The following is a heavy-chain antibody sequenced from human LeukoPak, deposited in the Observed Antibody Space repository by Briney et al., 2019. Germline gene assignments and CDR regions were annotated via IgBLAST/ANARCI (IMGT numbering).Heavy chain of an antibody. J-gene: IGHJ4*02. CDR1: GFTVSSNY. Sequence: GGSLRLSRAASGFTVSSNYMSWVRQAPGKGLEWVSVIYSGGSTYYADSVKGRFTISRDNSKNTLYLQMNSLRAEDTAVYYCARAVSGWYFDYWGQGTLVTVSS. V-gene: IGHV3-66*02. CDR2: IYSGGST. CDR3: ARAVSGWYFDY. D-gene: IGHD6-19*01.